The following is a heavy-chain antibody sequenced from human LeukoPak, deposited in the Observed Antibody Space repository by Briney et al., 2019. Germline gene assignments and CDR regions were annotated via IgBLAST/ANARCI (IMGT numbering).Heavy chain of an antibody. Sequence: PGGSLRLSCAASGFTFSDYYKSWIRQAPGKGLEWVSYISSSGSTMYYADSVKGRFTISRDNAKNSLYLQMNSLRAEDTAVYYCAREEYSSSSVDYWGQGTLVTVSS. J-gene: IGHJ4*02. CDR3: AREEYSSSSVDY. V-gene: IGHV3-11*01. CDR1: GFTFSDYY. CDR2: ISSSGSTM. D-gene: IGHD6-6*01.